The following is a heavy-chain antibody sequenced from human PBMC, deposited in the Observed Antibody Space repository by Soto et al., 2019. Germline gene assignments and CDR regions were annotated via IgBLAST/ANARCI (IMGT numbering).Heavy chain of an antibody. D-gene: IGHD3-3*01. CDR2: IYYTGST. Sequence: SSETLSLTCTVSGGSVSSGDYYWSWIRQPPGKGLEWIGHIYYTGSTYYNPSLKSRLTISVDTSKNQFSLKVSSVTAADTAVYYCARSYDFWSGSPDLVGMDVWGQGTTVTVSS. J-gene: IGHJ6*02. CDR1: GGSVSSGDYY. V-gene: IGHV4-30-4*01. CDR3: ARSYDFWSGSPDLVGMDV.